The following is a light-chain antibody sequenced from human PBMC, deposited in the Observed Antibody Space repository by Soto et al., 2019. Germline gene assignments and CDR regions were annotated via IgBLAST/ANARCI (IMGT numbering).Light chain of an antibody. V-gene: IGKV3-20*01. J-gene: IGKJ1*01. CDR1: ESVVST. CDR2: GAS. Sequence: EIVLTQSPGTLSLSPGERATLSCRASESVVSTLAWYQQKPGQPPRLLIYGASTRATGIPDRFSGSGSGTDFTLNISRLQPEYFAVYYCQQYGFSLPFGQGTKVEIK. CDR3: QQYGFSLP.